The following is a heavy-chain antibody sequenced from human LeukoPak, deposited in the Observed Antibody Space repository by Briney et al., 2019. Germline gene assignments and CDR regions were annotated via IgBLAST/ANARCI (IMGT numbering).Heavy chain of an antibody. CDR2: ISWNSGSI. V-gene: IGHV3-9*01. Sequence: PGGSLRLSRAASGFTFDDYAMHWVRQAPGKGLEWVSGISWNSGSIGYADSVKGRFTISRDNAKNSLYLQMNSLRAEDTAVYYCARDQDSSGYYYWGLVDYWGQGTLVTVSS. D-gene: IGHD3-22*01. J-gene: IGHJ4*02. CDR1: GFTFDDYA. CDR3: ARDQDSSGYYYWGLVDY.